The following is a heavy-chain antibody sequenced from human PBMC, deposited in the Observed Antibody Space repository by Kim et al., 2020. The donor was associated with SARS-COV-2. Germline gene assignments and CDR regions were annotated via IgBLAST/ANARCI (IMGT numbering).Heavy chain of an antibody. CDR2: IRSKEYNYAT. CDR1: GFILSGSA. Sequence: WGSLRLSCAASGFILSGSAMHWVRQASGKGLEWVGRIRSKEYNYATAYAASVKGRFTISRDDSKNTAYLQMNSLKTEDTAVYYCTRHPGRLSDFDVWGQG. CDR3: TRHPGRLSDFDV. J-gene: IGHJ5*02. D-gene: IGHD2-21*02. V-gene: IGHV3-73*01.